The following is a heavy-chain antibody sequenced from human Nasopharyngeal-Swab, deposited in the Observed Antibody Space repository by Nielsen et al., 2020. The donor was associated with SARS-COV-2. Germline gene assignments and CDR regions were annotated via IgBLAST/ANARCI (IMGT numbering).Heavy chain of an antibody. CDR3: EREEEEEKRKGEGPCAFDI. V-gene: IGHV3-21*01. D-gene: IGHD1-26*01. J-gene: IGHJ3*02. Sequence: LSLTCAASGFTFSSYSMNWIRQAPGKGLERVSSISSSSSYIYYADSVKGRFTISRDNAKNSLYLQMNSRRAEEKEGEEGEREEEEEKRKGEGPCAFDIWGQGTMVTVSS. CDR2: ISSSSSYI. CDR1: GFTFSSYS.